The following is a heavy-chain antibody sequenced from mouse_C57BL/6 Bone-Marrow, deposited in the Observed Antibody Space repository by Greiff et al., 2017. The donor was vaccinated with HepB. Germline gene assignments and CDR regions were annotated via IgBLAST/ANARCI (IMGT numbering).Heavy chain of an antibody. CDR3: ARDALITTVVAPFAY. CDR1: GFTFSDFY. Sequence: EVQVVESGGGLVQSGRSLRLSCATSGFTFSDFYMEWVRQAPGKGLEWIAASRNKANDYTTEYSASVKGRFIVSRDTSQSILYLQMNALRAEDTAIYYCARDALITTVVAPFAYWGQGTLVTVSA. V-gene: IGHV7-1*01. J-gene: IGHJ3*01. CDR2: SRNKANDYTT. D-gene: IGHD1-1*01.